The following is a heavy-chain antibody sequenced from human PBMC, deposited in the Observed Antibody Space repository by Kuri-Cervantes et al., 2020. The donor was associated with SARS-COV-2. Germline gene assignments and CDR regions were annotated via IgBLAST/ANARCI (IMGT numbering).Heavy chain of an antibody. CDR1: GFTFSSYE. V-gene: IGHV3-48*03. D-gene: IGHD1-1*01. Sequence: GGSLRLSCAASGFTFSSYEMNWVRQAPGKGLEWVSYISSGGSTIYYADSVKGRFTISRDNAKNSLYLQMNSLRAEDTAVYYCVRDGDHWNFDYWGQGTLVTVSS. J-gene: IGHJ4*02. CDR2: ISSGGSTI. CDR3: VRDGDHWNFDY.